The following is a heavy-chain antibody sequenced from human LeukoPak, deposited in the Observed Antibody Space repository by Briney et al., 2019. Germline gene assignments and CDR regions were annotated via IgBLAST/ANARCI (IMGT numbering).Heavy chain of an antibody. J-gene: IGHJ4*02. CDR1: GGSISSSSYY. Sequence: SETLSLTCTVSGGSISSSSYYWGWIRQPPGKGLEWIGSIYYSGSTYYNPSLKSRVTISVDTSKNQFSLKLSSVTAADTAVYYCARLVITMIAHFDYWGQGTLVTVSS. V-gene: IGHV4-39*01. CDR2: IYYSGST. D-gene: IGHD3-22*01. CDR3: ARLVITMIAHFDY.